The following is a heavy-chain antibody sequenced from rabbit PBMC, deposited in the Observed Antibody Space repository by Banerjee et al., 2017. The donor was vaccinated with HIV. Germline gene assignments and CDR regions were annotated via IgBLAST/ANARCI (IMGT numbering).Heavy chain of an antibody. J-gene: IGHJ4*01. CDR1: GFSFSSSYY. Sequence: QSLEESGGDLVKPGASLTLTCTASGFSFSSSYYMCWVRQAPGKGLEWIACIYGGSSGSTYYASWAKGRFTISKTSSTTVTLQMTSLTAADTATYFCARDFKLWGQGTLAPS. CDR3: ARDFKL. CDR2: IYGGSSGST. V-gene: IGHV1S40*01.